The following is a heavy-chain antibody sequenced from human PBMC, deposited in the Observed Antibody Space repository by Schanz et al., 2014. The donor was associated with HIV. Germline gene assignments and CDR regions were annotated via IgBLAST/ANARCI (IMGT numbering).Heavy chain of an antibody. J-gene: IGHJ4*02. CDR3: AKGLRQWLVLGVSDY. Sequence: QVQLVESGGGVVQPGRSLRLSCTASGLTFSSSIMHWVRQAPGKGLEWVAGMSHDGFSKYFADSVKGRFAISREDSKNTVHLQMDSLRPEDTAVYYCAKGLRQWLVLGVSDYWGQGTLVTVSS. CDR2: MSHDGFSK. D-gene: IGHD6-19*01. CDR1: GLTFSSSI. V-gene: IGHV3-30*09.